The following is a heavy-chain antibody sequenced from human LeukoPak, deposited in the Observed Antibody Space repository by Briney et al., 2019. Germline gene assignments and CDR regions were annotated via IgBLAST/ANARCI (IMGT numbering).Heavy chain of an antibody. CDR1: GFTFSNYW. CDR3: ARHKWEQQLVDFDY. CDR2: IKQDGSEK. Sequence: GGSLRLSCVASGFTFSNYWMSWVRQAPGKGLEWVANIKQDGSEKKYVDSAKGRFTISRDNAKNSLYLQMNSLRAGDTAVYYCARHKWEQQLVDFDYWGQGTLVTVSS. D-gene: IGHD6-13*01. V-gene: IGHV3-7*01. J-gene: IGHJ4*02.